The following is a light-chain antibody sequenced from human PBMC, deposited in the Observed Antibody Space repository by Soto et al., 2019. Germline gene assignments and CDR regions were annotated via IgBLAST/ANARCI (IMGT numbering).Light chain of an antibody. V-gene: IGLV1-47*01. J-gene: IGLJ3*02. CDR1: SSNIGTNS. Sequence: QSVLTQPPSASGTPGQRVTISCSGSSSNIGTNSVYWYQQLPGTAPRLLIYKNYLRPSGVPDRFSGSASGASGSLAITGLRSEDEADYYCAAWDDGLRGPVFGGGTKLTVL. CDR2: KNY. CDR3: AAWDDGLRGPV.